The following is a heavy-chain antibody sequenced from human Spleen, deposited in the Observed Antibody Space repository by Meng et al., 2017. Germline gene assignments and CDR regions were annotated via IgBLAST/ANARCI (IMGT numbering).Heavy chain of an antibody. V-gene: IGHV1-2*06. CDR2: INPKSGAA. Sequence: ASVKVSCKASGYIFSDYYLHWVRQAPGQGLEWMGRINPKSGAAYYPQKFQGRVTMTRDTSTNTAYVEVSRLRPDDTAVYYCARDADPDSSGLPGYFDYWGQGILVTVSS. J-gene: IGHJ4*02. D-gene: IGHD6-19*01. CDR3: ARDADPDSSGLPGYFDY. CDR1: GYIFSDYY.